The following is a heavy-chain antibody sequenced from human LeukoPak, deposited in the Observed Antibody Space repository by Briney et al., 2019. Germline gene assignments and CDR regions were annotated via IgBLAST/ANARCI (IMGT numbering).Heavy chain of an antibody. J-gene: IGHJ4*02. Sequence: GGSLRLSCAASGFTFSSYAMSWVRQAPGKGLEWVANIKQDGSEKYYVDSVKGRFTISRDNAKNSLYLQMNSLRVEDMAVYYCARVPSSSGWYPDYWGQGTLVTVSS. V-gene: IGHV3-7*01. D-gene: IGHD6-19*01. CDR3: ARVPSSSGWYPDY. CDR2: IKQDGSEK. CDR1: GFTFSSYA.